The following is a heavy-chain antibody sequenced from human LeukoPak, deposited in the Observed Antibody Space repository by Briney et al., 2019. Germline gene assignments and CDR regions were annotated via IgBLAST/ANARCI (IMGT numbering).Heavy chain of an antibody. CDR2: ISGSGGST. J-gene: IGHJ4*02. D-gene: IGHD3-22*01. V-gene: IGHV3-23*01. CDR1: GFIFSSYA. Sequence: GGSLRLSCAASGFIFSSYAMSWVRQAPGKGLEWVSAISGSGGSTYYADSVKGRFTISRDNSKNTLYLQMNSLRAEDTAVYYCAKAYYYDSSGYNDYWGQGTLVTVSS. CDR3: AKAYYYDSSGYNDY.